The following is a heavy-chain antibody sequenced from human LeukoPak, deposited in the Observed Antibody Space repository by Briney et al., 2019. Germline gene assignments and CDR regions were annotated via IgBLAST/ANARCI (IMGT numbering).Heavy chain of an antibody. V-gene: IGHV3-66*01. CDR2: IYTGGGT. CDR1: GFTVSSNY. J-gene: IGHJ4*02. CDR3: ATGGNSSPRFDY. D-gene: IGHD4-23*01. Sequence: PGGSLRLSCAASGFTVSSNYMSWVRQAPGKGLEWVSVIYTGGGTYYSDSVKGRFTISRDNSKNTLYLQMNSLRAEDTAVYYCATGGNSSPRFDYWGQGTLVTVSS.